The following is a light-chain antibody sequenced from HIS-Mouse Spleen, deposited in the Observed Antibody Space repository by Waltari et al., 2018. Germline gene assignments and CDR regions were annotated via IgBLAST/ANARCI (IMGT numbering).Light chain of an antibody. J-gene: IGLJ2*01. CDR2: EGS. CDR3: CSYAGSSTFEV. CDR1: SSDVGIYNL. Sequence: QSALTQPASVSGSPGQSITISCTGTSSDVGIYNLVSWYQQHPGKPPKLMIYEGSKRPSGVSNRFSGSKSGNTASLTISGLQAEDEADYYCCSYAGSSTFEVFGGGTKLTVL. V-gene: IGLV2-23*03.